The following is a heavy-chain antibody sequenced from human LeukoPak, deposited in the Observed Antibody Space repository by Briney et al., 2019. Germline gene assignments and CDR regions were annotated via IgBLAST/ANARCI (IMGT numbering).Heavy chain of an antibody. Sequence: ASVKVSCKASGYTFTTYGISWVRQAPGQGLEWMGWISTYNGNTNYAQNLQGRVTMTTDTSTSTAHMELRSLRSDDTAVYYCARRVYPHYFDYWGQGTLVTVSS. CDR2: ISTYNGNT. CDR3: ARRVYPHYFDY. V-gene: IGHV1-18*01. J-gene: IGHJ4*02. CDR1: GYTFTTYG. D-gene: IGHD2-2*02.